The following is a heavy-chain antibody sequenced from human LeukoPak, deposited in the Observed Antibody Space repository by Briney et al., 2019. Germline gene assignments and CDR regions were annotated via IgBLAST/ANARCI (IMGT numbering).Heavy chain of an antibody. V-gene: IGHV1-69*06. Sequence: ASVKVSCKASGGTFSSYAISWVRQAPGQGLEWMGGIIPIFGTANYAQKFQGRVTITADKSTSTAYMELSSLRSEDTAVYYCARWKFMVTFGRYCYYMDVWGKGTTVTVSS. CDR1: GGTFSSYA. D-gene: IGHD3-16*01. CDR3: ARWKFMVTFGRYCYYMDV. J-gene: IGHJ6*03. CDR2: IIPIFGTA.